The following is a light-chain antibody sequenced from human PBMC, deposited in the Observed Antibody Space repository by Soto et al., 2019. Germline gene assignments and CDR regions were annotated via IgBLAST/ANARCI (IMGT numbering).Light chain of an antibody. Sequence: QSGLTQPPSASGSPGQSVTISCSGTSSDVGGYDSVSWYQHHPGKVPKLIIFDVDKWPSGVPDRFSGFKSGNTASLTVSGLRAEDEADYYCSSYAGSNTFVFGTGTKVTVL. J-gene: IGLJ1*01. CDR1: SSDVGGYDS. CDR3: SSYAGSNTFV. CDR2: DVD. V-gene: IGLV2-8*01.